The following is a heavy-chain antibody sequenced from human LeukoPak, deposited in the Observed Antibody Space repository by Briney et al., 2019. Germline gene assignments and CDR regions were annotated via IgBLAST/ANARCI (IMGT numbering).Heavy chain of an antibody. Sequence: PGGSLRLSCAASGFTFNAYAMHWVRQAPGKGLEWMTVVSNDGRDKHYADSVKGRFTISRDNSDNTLYLQMNTLRAEDTAVYYCARDRNSPAIYYFDYWGQGTLVTVSS. CDR2: VSNDGRDK. CDR1: GFTFNAYA. CDR3: ARDRNSPAIYYFDY. J-gene: IGHJ4*02. V-gene: IGHV3-30*01. D-gene: IGHD2-2*02.